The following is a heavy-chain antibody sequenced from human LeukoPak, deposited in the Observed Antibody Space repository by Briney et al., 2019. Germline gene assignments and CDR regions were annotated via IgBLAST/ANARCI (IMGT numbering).Heavy chain of an antibody. V-gene: IGHV3-23*01. Sequence: GRSLRLSCAASGFTFSSYAMSWVRQAPGKGLEWVSAISGSGGSTYYADSVKGRFTISRDNSKNTLYLQMNSLRAEDTAVYYCARDWGSGSSFDYWGQGTLVTVSS. CDR3: ARDWGSGSSFDY. CDR1: GFTFSSYA. J-gene: IGHJ4*02. CDR2: ISGSGGST. D-gene: IGHD3-10*01.